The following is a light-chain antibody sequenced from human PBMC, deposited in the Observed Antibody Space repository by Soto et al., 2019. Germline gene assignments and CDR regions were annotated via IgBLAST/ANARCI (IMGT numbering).Light chain of an antibody. Sequence: QSALTQPASVSGSPGQSITISCTGTSSDVGGYNYVSWYQQHPGKAPKLMIYEVSNRPSGVSNRFSGSNSGNTAPLTIAGLQAEDEADYYCSSYTSSSTWVFGGGTKLTVL. CDR3: SSYTSSSTWV. CDR1: SSDVGGYNY. CDR2: EVS. J-gene: IGLJ3*02. V-gene: IGLV2-14*01.